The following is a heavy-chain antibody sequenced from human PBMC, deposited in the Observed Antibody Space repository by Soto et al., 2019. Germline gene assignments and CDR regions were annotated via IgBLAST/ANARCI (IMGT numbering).Heavy chain of an antibody. J-gene: IGHJ4*02. V-gene: IGHV3-23*01. CDR1: GFTFSSYA. D-gene: IGHD3-10*01. CDR2: ISGGGYST. CDR3: ARGGYYYGSGSYYFVS. Sequence: EVQLLESGGGLVQPGGSLRLSCVASGFTFSSYALTWVRQAPGEGLEWVSAISGGGYSTYYANSVKGRFTISRDNSKNTMYLQMNSLRAEDTAVYYCARGGYYYGSGSYYFVSWGQGTLVTVSS.